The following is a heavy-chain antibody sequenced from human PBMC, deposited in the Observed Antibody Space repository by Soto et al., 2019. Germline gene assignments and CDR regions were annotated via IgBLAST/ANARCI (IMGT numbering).Heavy chain of an antibody. CDR1: GGTFSSYA. D-gene: IGHD3-3*01. CDR2: ISAYNGNT. Sequence: ASVKVSCKASGGTFSSYAISWVRQAPGQGLEWMGWISAYNGNTNYAQKLQGRVTMTTDTSTSTAYMELRSLRSDDTAVYYCAREVEWLHDYWGQGTLVTVSS. CDR3: AREVEWLHDY. J-gene: IGHJ4*02. V-gene: IGHV1-18*01.